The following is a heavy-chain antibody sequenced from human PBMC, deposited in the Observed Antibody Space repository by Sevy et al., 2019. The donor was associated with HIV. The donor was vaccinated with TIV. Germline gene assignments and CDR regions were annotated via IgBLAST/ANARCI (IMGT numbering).Heavy chain of an antibody. Sequence: SETLSLTCAVYGGSFSGYYWSWIRQPPGKGLEWIGEINHSGSTNYNPSLKSRVTISVDTSKNQFSLKLSSVTAADTAVYYCARAGKDIVVVPAAAPYYHYGMDVWGQRTTVTVSS. J-gene: IGHJ6*02. D-gene: IGHD2-2*01. CDR2: INHSGST. CDR3: ARAGKDIVVVPAAAPYYHYGMDV. V-gene: IGHV4-34*01. CDR1: GGSFSGYY.